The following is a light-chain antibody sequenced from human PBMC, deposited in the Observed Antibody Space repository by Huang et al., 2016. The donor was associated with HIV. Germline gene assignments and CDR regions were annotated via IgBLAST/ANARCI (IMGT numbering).Light chain of an antibody. Sequence: DIQMTQSPSSLSASVGDRVTITCRTSQDISNYLNWYQQKPGKAPKLLIYAASSLQSGVPSRFSGSGSGTEFTLTISRLQPEEFANYYCQQSYSTPLFGGGTKVEIK. V-gene: IGKV1-39*01. CDR1: QDISNY. J-gene: IGKJ4*01. CDR2: AAS. CDR3: QQSYSTPL.